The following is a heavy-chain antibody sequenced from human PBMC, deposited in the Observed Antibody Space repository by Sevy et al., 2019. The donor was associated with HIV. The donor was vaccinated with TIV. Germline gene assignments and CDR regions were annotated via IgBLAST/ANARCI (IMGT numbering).Heavy chain of an antibody. Sequence: SETLSLTCVVSGDSISSGTYSWNWIRQPAGKGLEWIGRIYTSGTTNYNPSLKSPVTISMDTSKNQFSLQLRSVTAADTAVYYCARQAYDTSGYFFFDFWGQGTLVTVSS. CDR3: ARQAYDTSGYFFFDF. J-gene: IGHJ4*02. CDR2: IYTSGTT. CDR1: GDSISSGTYS. V-gene: IGHV4-61*02. D-gene: IGHD3-22*01.